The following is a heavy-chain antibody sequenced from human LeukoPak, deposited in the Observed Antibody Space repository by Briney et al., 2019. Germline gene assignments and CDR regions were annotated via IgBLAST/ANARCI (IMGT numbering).Heavy chain of an antibody. CDR2: IIPIFGTA. J-gene: IGHJ4*02. CDR1: GGTFSSYA. CDR3: ARGRGDYGGNTGFDY. V-gene: IGHV1-69*05. Sequence: SVKVSCKASGGTFSSYAISWVRQAPGQGLEWMGGIIPIFGTANYAQKFQGRVTITTDESTSTAYMELSSLRSEDTAVYYCARGRGDYGGNTGFDYWGQETLVTVSS. D-gene: IGHD4-23*01.